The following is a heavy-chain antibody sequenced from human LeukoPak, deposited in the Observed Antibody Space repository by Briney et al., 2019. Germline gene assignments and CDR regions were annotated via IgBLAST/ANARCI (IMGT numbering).Heavy chain of an antibody. CDR1: GGSFSDYY. D-gene: IGHD5-18*01. CDR2: IHPSGST. CDR3: ARVGYSYVINDWSRTGLGAYPTKYYYHMDV. Sequence: PSETLSLTCAVYGGSFSDYYWGWIRQPPGKGLEWIGEIHPSGSTNYSPSLKSRVTISLDASKNQSSLKLSSVAAADTAVYFCARVGYSYVINDWSRTGLGAYPTKYYYHMDVWDKGTTVTVSS. J-gene: IGHJ6*03. V-gene: IGHV4-34*01.